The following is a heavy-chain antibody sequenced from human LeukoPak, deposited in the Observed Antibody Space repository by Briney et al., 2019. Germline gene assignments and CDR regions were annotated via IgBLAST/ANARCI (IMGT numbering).Heavy chain of an antibody. Sequence: GGSVTLSCAASGFTFCSLEMLWLAQAPGKALQGVSDHSSSSTTIYYAPSMKGRFTIYRDKAKKSLYLQMSSLRAEDTAVYYCARKYCITTSCLFYNWGQGTLVTVPA. CDR3: ARKYCITTSCLFYN. D-gene: IGHD2-2*01. V-gene: IGHV3-48*03. J-gene: IGHJ4*02. CDR2: HSSSSTTI. CDR1: GFTFCSLE.